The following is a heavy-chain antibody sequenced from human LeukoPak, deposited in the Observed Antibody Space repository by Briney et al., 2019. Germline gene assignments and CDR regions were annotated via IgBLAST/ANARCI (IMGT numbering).Heavy chain of an antibody. V-gene: IGHV4-38-2*01. CDR1: GYSISSGYY. CDR3: ARLDIEYSSSTTTFDI. J-gene: IGHJ3*02. CDR2: IYHSGST. D-gene: IGHD6-6*01. Sequence: PSETLSLTCAVSGYSISSGYYWGWIRQPPGKGLEWIGSIYHSGSTYYNPSLKSRVTISVDTSKNQFSLKLSSVTAAGTAVYYCARLDIEYSSSTTTFDIWGQGTMVTVSS.